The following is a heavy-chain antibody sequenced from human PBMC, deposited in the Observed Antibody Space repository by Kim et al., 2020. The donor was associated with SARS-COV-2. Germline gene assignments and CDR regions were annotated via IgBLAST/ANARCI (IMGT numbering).Heavy chain of an antibody. J-gene: IGHJ4*02. CDR2: ISYDGSNK. CDR3: ARATKFITMIVPLDY. V-gene: IGHV3-33*05. CDR1: GFIFSTYG. D-gene: IGHD3-22*01. Sequence: GGSLRLSCAASGFIFSTYGMHWVRQAPGKGLEWVVVISYDGSNKYYADSVKSRFTISRDNSMNTLYLQMNSLRAEDTAVYYCARATKFITMIVPLDYWGQGTLVTVSS.